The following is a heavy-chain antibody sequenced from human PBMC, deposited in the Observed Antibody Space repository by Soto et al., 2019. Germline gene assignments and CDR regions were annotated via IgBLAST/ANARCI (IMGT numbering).Heavy chain of an antibody. CDR3: ARGKYYYDSSGYSFFDY. D-gene: IGHD3-22*01. CDR1: GGTFSSYA. CDR2: IIPIFGTA. J-gene: IGHJ4*02. Sequence: ASVKVSCKASGGTFSSYAISWVRQAPGQGLEWMGGIIPIFGTANYAQKFQGRVTITADESTSTAYMELSSLRSEDTAVYYCARGKYYYDSSGYSFFDYWGQGTLVTVSS. V-gene: IGHV1-69*13.